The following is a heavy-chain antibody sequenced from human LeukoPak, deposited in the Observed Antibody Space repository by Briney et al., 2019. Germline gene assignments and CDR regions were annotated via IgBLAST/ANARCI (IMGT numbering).Heavy chain of an antibody. D-gene: IGHD2-21*02. CDR3: AREGLLLFDS. V-gene: IGHV6-1*01. Sequence: SQTLSLTCAICGDTVASNSAAWNWIRQSPSRGLEWLGRTYYRSRWDNDYAVSVKGRITINADTSKNENSLHLNSVTPEDTAVYYCAREGLLLFDSWGQGILVTVSS. CDR2: TYYRSRWDN. CDR1: GDTVASNSAA. J-gene: IGHJ4*02.